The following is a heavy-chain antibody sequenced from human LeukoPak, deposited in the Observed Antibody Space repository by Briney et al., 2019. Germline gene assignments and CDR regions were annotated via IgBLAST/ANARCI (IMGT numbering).Heavy chain of an antibody. D-gene: IGHD3-3*01. CDR2: ISVGAEYI. V-gene: IGHV3-23*01. CDR3: ASGPPFLKYFEY. J-gene: IGHJ4*02. CDR1: GFTFSTYV. Sequence: GGSLRLSCAASGFTFSTYVMNWFRQAPGKGLEWVSTISVGAEYIFYADSVKGRFTISRDDSNNALYLQMHSLRAEDTALYYCASGPPFLKYFEYWGQGALVTVSS.